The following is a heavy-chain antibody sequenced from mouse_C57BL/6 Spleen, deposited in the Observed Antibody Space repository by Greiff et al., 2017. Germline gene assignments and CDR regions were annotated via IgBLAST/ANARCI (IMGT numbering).Heavy chain of an antibody. J-gene: IGHJ4*01. CDR1: GFSLTSYG. V-gene: IGHV2-2*01. CDR2: IWSGGST. Sequence: QVQLKESGPGLVQPSQSLSITCTVSGFSLTSYGVHWVRQSPGKGLEWLGVIWSGGSTDYNAAFISRLSISKDNSKSQVFFKMNSLQADDTAIYYCARFGVPRRLYAMDYWGQGTSVTVSS. D-gene: IGHD3-2*02. CDR3: ARFGVPRRLYAMDY.